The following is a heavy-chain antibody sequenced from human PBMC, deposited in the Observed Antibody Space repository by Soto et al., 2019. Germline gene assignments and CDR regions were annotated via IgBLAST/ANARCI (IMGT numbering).Heavy chain of an antibody. CDR2: IYPGASDT. J-gene: IGHJ4*02. D-gene: IGHD6-25*01. V-gene: IGHV5-51*01. CDR3: GSIIFTAAGTRGEY. CDR1: GYSFTSYW. Sequence: GESLKISCKASGYSFTSYWVVWVRQLPGKGLEYMGMIYPGASDTDYSPSFQGHVTISADRSITTASLHWNSLKESDTGIYYCGSIIFTAAGTRGEYLGQGTHVTGSP.